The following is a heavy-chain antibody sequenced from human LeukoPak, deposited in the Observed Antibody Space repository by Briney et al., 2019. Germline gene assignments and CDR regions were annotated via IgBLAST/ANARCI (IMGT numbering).Heavy chain of an antibody. J-gene: IGHJ4*02. CDR3: AKAQGDFDWLAIQMCY. CDR1: GFTFSSYA. Sequence: GGSLRLSCAAPGFTFSSYAMSWVRQAPGKGLEWVSAISGSGGSTYYADSVKGRFTISRDNSKNTLYLQMNSLRAEDTAVYYCAKAQGDFDWLAIQMCYWGEGSLVTVSS. CDR2: ISGSGGST. D-gene: IGHD3-9*01. V-gene: IGHV3-23*01.